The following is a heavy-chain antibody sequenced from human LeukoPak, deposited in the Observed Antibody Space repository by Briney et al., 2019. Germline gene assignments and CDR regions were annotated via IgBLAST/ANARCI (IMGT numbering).Heavy chain of an antibody. CDR3: TRAGYDILTGYYEDY. V-gene: IGHV3-49*03. CDR2: IRSKAYGGTT. Sequence: PGGSLRLSCTASGFTFGDYAMSWFRQAPGKGLEWVGFIRSKAYGGTTEYAASVKGRFTISRDDSKSIAYLQMNSLKTEDTAVYYCTRAGYDILTGYYEDYWGQGTLVTVSS. D-gene: IGHD3-9*01. CDR1: GFTFGDYA. J-gene: IGHJ4*02.